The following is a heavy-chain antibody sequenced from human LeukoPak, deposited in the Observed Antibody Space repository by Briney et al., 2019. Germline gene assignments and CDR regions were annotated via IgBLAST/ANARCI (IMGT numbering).Heavy chain of an antibody. D-gene: IGHD3-3*01. J-gene: IGHJ4*02. V-gene: IGHV3-30*02. Sequence: GGSLRLSCAASGFTFSSYGMHWVRQTPGKGLEWVAFIRYDGSNKYYADSVKGRFTISRDNSKNTLYLQMNSLRAEDTAVYYCAKDPLYYDFWSGYSSHFDYWGQGTLVTVSS. CDR1: GFTFSSYG. CDR2: IRYDGSNK. CDR3: AKDPLYYDFWSGYSSHFDY.